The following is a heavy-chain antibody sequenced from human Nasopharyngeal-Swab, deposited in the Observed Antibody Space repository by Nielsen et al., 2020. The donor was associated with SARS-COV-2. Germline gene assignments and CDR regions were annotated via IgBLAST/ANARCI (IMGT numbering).Heavy chain of an antibody. D-gene: IGHD3-3*01. CDR2: INPSGGST. V-gene: IGHV1-46*01. CDR1: GYSFTTYY. CDR3: ARDFLVATWSGYYDY. J-gene: IGHJ4*02. Sequence: ASVKVSCKASGYSFTTYYMHWVRQAPGQGLEWMGIINPSGGSTSYAQKFQGRVTMTRDTSTSTVYMELSSLRSEDTAVYYCARDFLVATWSGYYDYWGQGTLVTVSS.